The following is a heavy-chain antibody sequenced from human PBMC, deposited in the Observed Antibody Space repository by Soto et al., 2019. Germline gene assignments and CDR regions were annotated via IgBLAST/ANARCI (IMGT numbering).Heavy chain of an antibody. CDR1: GYTFTSYG. V-gene: IGHV1-18*01. Sequence: ASVKVSCKASGYTFTSYGISWVRQAPGQGLEWMGWISAYNGNTNYAQKLQGRVTMTTDTSTSTAYMELRSLRSDDTAVYYCARDLYSYASSGYYPGALDIWGQGTMVTVSS. J-gene: IGHJ3*02. CDR2: ISAYNGNT. CDR3: ARDLYSYASSGYYPGALDI. D-gene: IGHD3-22*01.